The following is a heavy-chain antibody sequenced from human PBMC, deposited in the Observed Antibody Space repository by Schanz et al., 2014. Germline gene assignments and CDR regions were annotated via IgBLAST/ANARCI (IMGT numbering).Heavy chain of an antibody. CDR2: ITAYNGDT. D-gene: IGHD5-18*01. V-gene: IGHV1-18*04. CDR3: TRGGYSYALSAFDI. J-gene: IGHJ3*02. CDR1: GGTFSTYP. Sequence: QVQLVQSGAEVKKPGSSMKVSCKASGGTFSTYPISWVRQAPGQGLEWMGWITAYNGDTNYALKLQGRVTMTTDTSTGTAYMELRSLRSDDTALYYCTRGGYSYALSAFDIWGQGTMVAVSS.